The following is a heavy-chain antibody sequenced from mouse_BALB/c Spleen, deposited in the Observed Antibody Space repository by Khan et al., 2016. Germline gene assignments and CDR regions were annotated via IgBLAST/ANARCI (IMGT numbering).Heavy chain of an antibody. V-gene: IGHV11-2*02. Sequence: EVQLLETGGGLVQPGGSRGLSCEGSGFTFSGFWMSWVRQTPGKTLEWIGDINSDGSAINYAPSLKDRFTIFRDNDKSTLYLQMSIVRSEDTATYFCMRYDCYNWYFDVWGAGTTVTISS. CDR1: GFTFSGFW. CDR2: INSDGSAI. CDR3: MRYDCYNWYFDV. J-gene: IGHJ1*01. D-gene: IGHD1-1*01.